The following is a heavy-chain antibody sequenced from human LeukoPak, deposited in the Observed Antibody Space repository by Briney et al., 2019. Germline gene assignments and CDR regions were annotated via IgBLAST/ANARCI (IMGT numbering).Heavy chain of an antibody. CDR3: ARVGCCSGGSCGGAGY. CDR1: GYTFTGNY. D-gene: IGHD2-15*01. Sequence: PGGSLRLSCAASGYTFTGNYMQWVRQAPGQGLEWMGWINPSSGGTNYAQKFQGRVTMTRDTSISTAYMELSRLRSDDTAVYYCARVGCCSGGSCGGAGYWGQGTLVTVSS. J-gene: IGHJ4*02. CDR2: INPSSGGT. V-gene: IGHV1-2*02.